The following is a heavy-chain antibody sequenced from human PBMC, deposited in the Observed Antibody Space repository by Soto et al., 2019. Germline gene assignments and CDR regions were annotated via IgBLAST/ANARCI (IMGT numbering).Heavy chain of an antibody. CDR3: AKGGATATTGIDY. D-gene: IGHD1-1*01. CDR1: GYPFTSYD. Sequence: QVPLVQSGAEVKKPGASVKASCKASGYPFTSYDISWVRQAPGQGLEWMGWINVYNGNTNYAQKLQGRVTMTTDTSTSTAYMELRSLTSDDTAVYYCAKGGATATTGIDYWGQGTLVTVSS. J-gene: IGHJ4*02. V-gene: IGHV1-18*01. CDR2: INVYNGNT.